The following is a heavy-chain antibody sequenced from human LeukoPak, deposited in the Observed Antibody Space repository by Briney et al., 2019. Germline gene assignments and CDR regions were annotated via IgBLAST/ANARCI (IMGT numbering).Heavy chain of an antibody. CDR3: ARARKTAWSKNPRIAAAMYYFDY. Sequence: PSETLSLTCAVYGGSFSGYYWSWIRQPPGKGLEWIGEINHSGSTNYNPSLKSRVTISVDTSKNQFSLKLSSVTAADTAVYYCARARKTAWSKNPRIAAAMYYFDYWGQGTLVTVSS. CDR1: GGSFSGYY. CDR2: INHSGST. J-gene: IGHJ4*02. V-gene: IGHV4-34*01. D-gene: IGHD6-13*01.